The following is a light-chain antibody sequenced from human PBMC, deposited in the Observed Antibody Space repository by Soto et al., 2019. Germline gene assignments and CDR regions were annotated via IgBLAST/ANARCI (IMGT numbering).Light chain of an antibody. Sequence: QSALTQPASVSGSPGQSITISCIGTSSDVGGYNYVSWYQQHPGKAPKVMIYEVSNRPSGVSNRFSGSKSGNTASLTISGLQAEDEADHYCSSYTSSSTLVFGGGTKVTVL. CDR1: SSDVGGYNY. CDR3: SSYTSSSTLV. J-gene: IGLJ3*02. CDR2: EVS. V-gene: IGLV2-14*01.